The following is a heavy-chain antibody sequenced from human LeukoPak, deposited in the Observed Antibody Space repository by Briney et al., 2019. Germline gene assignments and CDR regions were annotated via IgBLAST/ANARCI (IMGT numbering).Heavy chain of an antibody. Sequence: GGSLRLSCAASVIMFSDSAMYWVRQAPGKGLECVAVITDNYNTYYGDSVKGRFTVSRGNAKNTLYLQMNSLRAQDTAMSRCARASGTDSSGYLQIDYWGQGTLVTVSS. J-gene: IGHJ4*02. CDR2: ITDNYNT. V-gene: IGHV3-23*01. CDR1: VIMFSDSA. D-gene: IGHD3-22*01. CDR3: ARASGTDSSGYLQIDY.